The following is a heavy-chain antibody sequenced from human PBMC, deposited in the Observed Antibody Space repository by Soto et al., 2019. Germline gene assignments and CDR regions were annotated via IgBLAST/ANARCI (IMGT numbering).Heavy chain of an antibody. J-gene: IGHJ4*02. CDR3: ARGGDVYNFGSVY. Sequence: QVQLVQSGAEVKEPGSSVKVSCKASGGGNLRDYRTTWVRRAPGQGLEWMGGIIPKLGSANYAQNFQGRVTITAEESTNTVDMELRRLRSDDTAVYYCARGGDVYNFGSVYRCQGTTVTVSA. D-gene: IGHD2-21*01. V-gene: IGHV1-69*01. CDR1: GGGNLRDYR. CDR2: IIPKLGSA.